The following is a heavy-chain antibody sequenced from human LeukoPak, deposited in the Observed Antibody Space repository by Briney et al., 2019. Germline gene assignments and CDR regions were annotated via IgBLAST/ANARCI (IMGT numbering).Heavy chain of an antibody. CDR1: GFTFSSSE. CDR3: AKVADVYSVYYFDS. D-gene: IGHD2-21*01. CDR2: ISNSGTTI. V-gene: IGHV3-48*03. J-gene: IGHJ4*02. Sequence: GGSLRLSCAASGFTFSSSEMNWVRQAPGKGLEWVSFISNSGTTIYYADSVRGRFTISRDNSKNILYLQMNILRAEDTALYYCAKVADVYSVYYFDSWGPGTLVTVSS.